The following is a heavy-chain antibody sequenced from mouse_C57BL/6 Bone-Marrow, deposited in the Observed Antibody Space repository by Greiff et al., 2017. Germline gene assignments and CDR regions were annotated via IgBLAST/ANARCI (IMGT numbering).Heavy chain of an antibody. D-gene: IGHD1-1*01. CDR2: IDPETGGT. CDR1: GYTFTDYE. CDR3: TSSGGYCGSRGAWFAY. J-gene: IGHJ3*01. Sequence: VKLMESGAELVRPGASVTLSCKASGYTFTDYEMHWVKQTPVHGLEWIGAIDPETGGTAYNQKFKGKAILTADKSSSTAYMELRSLTSEDSAVXYCTSSGGYCGSRGAWFAYWGQGTLVTVSA. V-gene: IGHV1-15*01.